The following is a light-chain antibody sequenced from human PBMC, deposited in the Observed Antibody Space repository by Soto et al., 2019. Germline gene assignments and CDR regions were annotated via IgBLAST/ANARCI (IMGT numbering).Light chain of an antibody. J-gene: IGKJ1*01. V-gene: IGKV1-5*03. CDR3: QQYYRQAT. Sequence: DIQMTQSPSTLSASVGDRVTITCRASQSITNWLAWYQQKPGKAPKPLIYMASSLESGVPSRCSGSGGGKEFTLTISRLQADDVATYYCQQYYRQATFGQGTKVEIK. CDR2: MAS. CDR1: QSITNW.